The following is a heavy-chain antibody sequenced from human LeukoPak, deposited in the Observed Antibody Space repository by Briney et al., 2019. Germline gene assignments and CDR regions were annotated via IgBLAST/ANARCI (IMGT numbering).Heavy chain of an antibody. Sequence: EASVKVSCKASGYTFSDLYIHWVRQAPGQGLEYVGWITPKSGDTYSPQRFQGRVTMTRDASISTAYMELSSLRSDDTAVYFCARVRLADERAWAYWGQGTLVTVSS. V-gene: IGHV1-2*02. D-gene: IGHD3-3*02. CDR3: ARVRLADERAWAY. CDR1: GYTFSDLY. J-gene: IGHJ4*02. CDR2: ITPKSGDT.